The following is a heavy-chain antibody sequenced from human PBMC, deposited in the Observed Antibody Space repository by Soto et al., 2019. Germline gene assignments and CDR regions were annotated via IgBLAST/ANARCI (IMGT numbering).Heavy chain of an antibody. CDR2: IWYDGSNQ. CDR1: GIPFSTYG. D-gene: IGHD3-10*01. V-gene: IGHV3-33*01. CDR3: ARDLGAFNYGSAYFDY. J-gene: IGHJ4*02. Sequence: GGSLRLSCAPSGIPFSTYGMHWVRQAPGKGLEWVAVIWYDGSNQYYADSVKGRFTISRDNSKNMLYLQMNSLRAEDTAVYYCARDLGAFNYGSAYFDYWGQGTPVTVSS.